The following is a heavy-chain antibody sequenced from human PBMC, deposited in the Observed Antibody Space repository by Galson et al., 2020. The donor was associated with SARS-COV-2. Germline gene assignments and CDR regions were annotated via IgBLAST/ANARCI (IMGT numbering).Heavy chain of an antibody. CDR3: ATAPVLAAAGNWFDP. J-gene: IGHJ5*02. D-gene: IGHD6-13*01. CDR1: GYTLTELC. CDR2: FDPEDGET. Sequence: ASVKVSCKVSGYTLTELCMHWVRQAPGKGLEWMGGFDPEDGETIYAQKFQGRVTMTEDTSTDTAYMELSSLRSEDTAVYYCATAPVLAAAGNWFDPWGQGTLVTVSS. V-gene: IGHV1-24*01.